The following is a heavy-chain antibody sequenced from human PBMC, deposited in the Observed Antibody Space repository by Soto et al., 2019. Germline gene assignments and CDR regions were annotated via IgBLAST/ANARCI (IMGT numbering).Heavy chain of an antibody. J-gene: IGHJ4*02. V-gene: IGHV4-39*01. D-gene: IGHD5-12*01. CDR3: ARLEGLATISYYFDV. CDR1: DDSINSDKYY. CDR2: IYYRGNA. Sequence: QLQLQESGPGLVKPSETLSLTCSVSDDSINSDKYYWGWIRKPPGKGLEWIGSIYYRGNAYYNPSLQTCGSISLDKSKGQFTLKLTSVTAADSAVYFCARLEGLATISYYFDVWGPGALVSGSS.